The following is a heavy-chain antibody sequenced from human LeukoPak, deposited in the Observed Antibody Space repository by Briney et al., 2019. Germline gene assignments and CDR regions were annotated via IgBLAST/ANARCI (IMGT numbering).Heavy chain of an antibody. V-gene: IGHV3-30*18. CDR1: GFTFSVYG. CDR2: ISYDGSSK. J-gene: IGHJ4*01. CDR3: AKGQGYSTSGWYFDY. Sequence: PGGSLRLSSAAAGFTFSVYGMHWVRQAPGKGLEWVAVISYDGSSKYYADSVKGRFTIYGDNSKNTLYLQMNSLRAEDTAVYHCAKGQGYSTSGWYFDYWGHGTLVTVSS. D-gene: IGHD2-2*01.